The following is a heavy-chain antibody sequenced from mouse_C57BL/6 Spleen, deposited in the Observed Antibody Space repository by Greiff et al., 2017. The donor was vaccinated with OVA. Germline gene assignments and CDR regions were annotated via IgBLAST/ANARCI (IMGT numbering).Heavy chain of an antibody. CDR1: GYTFTSYW. CDR3: ASGYYGSREGY. D-gene: IGHD1-1*01. J-gene: IGHJ2*01. CDR2: IHPNSGST. Sequence: QVQLQQPGAELVKPGASEKLSCKASGYTFTSYWMHWVKQRPGQGLEWIGMIHPNSGSTNYNEKFKSKATLTVDKSSSTAYMQLSSLTSEDSAVDYCASGYYGSREGYWGQGTTLTVSS. V-gene: IGHV1-64*01.